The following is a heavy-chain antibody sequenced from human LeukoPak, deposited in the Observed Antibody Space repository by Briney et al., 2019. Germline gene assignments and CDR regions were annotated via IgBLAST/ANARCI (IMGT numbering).Heavy chain of an antibody. D-gene: IGHD1-26*01. J-gene: IGHJ4*02. CDR1: GGSITNYY. CDR3: ARHSRTYSDFDY. V-gene: IGHV4-59*08. CDR2: IHYSGST. Sequence: PSETLSLTCAVSGGSITNYYWSWIRQPPEQGLEWIGYIHYSGSTNYNPSLKSRVSISVDMSTNQFSLKLTSVTAADTAVYYCARHSRTYSDFDYWGQGTLVTVSS.